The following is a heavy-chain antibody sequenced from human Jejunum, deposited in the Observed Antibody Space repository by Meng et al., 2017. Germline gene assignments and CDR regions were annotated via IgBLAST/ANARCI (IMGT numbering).Heavy chain of an antibody. Sequence: QVQLVQAGSELKKPWASVKFSCKASGYTFTSQAMNWVRQAPGQGLEWMGWINTNTGNPRYAQGFTGRFVFSVDTSVSTAYLQITSLKAEDTAVYFCARDLTYGFLEWGQGTLVTVSS. D-gene: IGHD3-3*01. CDR1: GYTFTSQA. V-gene: IGHV7-4-1*02. J-gene: IGHJ4*02. CDR2: INTNTGNP. CDR3: ARDLTYGFLE.